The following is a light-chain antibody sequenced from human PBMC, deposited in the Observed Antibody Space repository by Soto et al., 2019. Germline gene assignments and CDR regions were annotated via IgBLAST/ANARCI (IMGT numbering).Light chain of an antibody. CDR1: QSISTH. CDR2: AAS. V-gene: IGKV1-39*01. CDR3: HQTASKPWT. Sequence: DTQMTQSPFSLSASVGDRVTITCRASQSISTHLNWYQQKLGKAPKLLIYAASNLQSGVPSRFSGSGSGTDFTLTISSLQLEDFATYYCHQTASKPWTFGQGTKVEI. J-gene: IGKJ1*01.